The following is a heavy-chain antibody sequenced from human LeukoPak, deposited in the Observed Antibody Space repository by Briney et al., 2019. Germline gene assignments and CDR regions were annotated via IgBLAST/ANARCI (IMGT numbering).Heavy chain of an antibody. CDR3: ARHGSGYDPENRYYYYGMDV. J-gene: IGHJ6*02. CDR1: GGSISSYY. D-gene: IGHD5-12*01. CDR2: IYYSGST. Sequence: SETLSLTCTVSGGSISSYYWSWIRRPPGKGLEWIGYIYYSGSTNYNPSLKSRVTISVDTSKNQFSLKLSSVTAADTAVYYCARHGSGYDPENRYYYYGMDVWGQGTTVTVSS. V-gene: IGHV4-59*08.